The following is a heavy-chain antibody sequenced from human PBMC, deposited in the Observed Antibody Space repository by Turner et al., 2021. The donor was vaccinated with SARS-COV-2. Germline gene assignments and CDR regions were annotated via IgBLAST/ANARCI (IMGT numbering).Heavy chain of an antibody. Sequence: QVQLVESGGGVGQPGRSLRLSCAASGFTFSSYVMHWVRQAPGKGLEWVAVISYDGSNKYYADSVKGRFTISRDNSKNTLYLQMNSLRAEDTAVYYCARDTGDFDLWGRGTLVTVSS. D-gene: IGHD3-10*01. CDR1: GFTFSSYV. CDR2: ISYDGSNK. V-gene: IGHV3-30-3*01. J-gene: IGHJ2*01. CDR3: ARDTGDFDL.